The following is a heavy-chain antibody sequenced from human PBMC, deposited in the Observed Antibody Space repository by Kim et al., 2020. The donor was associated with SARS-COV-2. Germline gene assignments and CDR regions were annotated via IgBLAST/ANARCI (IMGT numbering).Heavy chain of an antibody. J-gene: IGHJ5*02. Sequence: ASVKVSCKASGYTFTSYAMHWVRQAPGQRLEWMGWINAGNGNTKYSQKFQGRVTITRDTSASTAYMELSSLRSEDTAVYYCAREYDILTGYPRNHNWFDPWGQGTLVTVSS. V-gene: IGHV1-3*01. CDR3: AREYDILTGYPRNHNWFDP. D-gene: IGHD3-9*01. CDR1: GYTFTSYA. CDR2: INAGNGNT.